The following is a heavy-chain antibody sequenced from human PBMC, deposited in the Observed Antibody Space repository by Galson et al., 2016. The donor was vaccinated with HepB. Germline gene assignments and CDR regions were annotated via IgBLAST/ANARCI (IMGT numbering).Heavy chain of an antibody. CDR3: ASVENFDY. J-gene: IGHJ4*02. CDR1: GFTFSSYW. Sequence: SLRLSCAASGFTFSSYWTHWVRQAPGKGLVWVSRINSAGSSDASSVSYADSVKGRFTISRDNAKNTLYLQMNSLRPEDTAVYYCASVENFDYWGQGTLVTVSS. V-gene: IGHV3-74*01. D-gene: IGHD5-24*01. CDR2: INSAGSSDASSV.